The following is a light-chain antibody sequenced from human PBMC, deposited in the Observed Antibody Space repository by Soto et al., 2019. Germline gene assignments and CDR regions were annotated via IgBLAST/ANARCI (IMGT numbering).Light chain of an antibody. Sequence: ALTQPPSASGSPGQSVPISCTGTSSDVGGYNYVSWYQQHPGKAPKLMIYEVSKRPSGVPDRFSGSKSGNTASLTVSGLQAEDEADYYCSSYAGSNRVFGGGTKLTVL. J-gene: IGLJ2*01. V-gene: IGLV2-8*01. CDR2: EVS. CDR1: SSDVGGYNY. CDR3: SSYAGSNRV.